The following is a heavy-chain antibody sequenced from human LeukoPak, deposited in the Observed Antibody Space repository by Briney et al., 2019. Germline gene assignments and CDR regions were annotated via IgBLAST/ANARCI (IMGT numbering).Heavy chain of an antibody. V-gene: IGHV4-4*07. Sequence: SETLSLTCTVSGGSINTYYWSWIRQPAGKGLEWIGRIYSSGTTHYNPSLKSRVTMSVDTSKNQFSLKLSSVTAADTAVYYCARDRREMARAFDIWGQGTMVTVSS. CDR2: IYSSGTT. J-gene: IGHJ3*02. CDR3: ARDRREMARAFDI. CDR1: GGSINTYY. D-gene: IGHD5-24*01.